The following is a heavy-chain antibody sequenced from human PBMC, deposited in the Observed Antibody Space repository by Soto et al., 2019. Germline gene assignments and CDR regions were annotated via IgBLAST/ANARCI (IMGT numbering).Heavy chain of an antibody. V-gene: IGHV1-18*04. J-gene: IGHJ4*02. CDR2: ISAYNGNT. CDR1: GYTCTIYG. D-gene: IGHD1-1*01. CDR3: ARGWNDGPGPFDY. Sequence: GASVKVSCKASGYTCTIYGISCVGRAPGQGLEGMGWISAYNGNTNYAQKLQGRVTMTTDTSTSTAYMELRSLRSDDTAVYYCARGWNDGPGPFDYWGQGTLVTVSS.